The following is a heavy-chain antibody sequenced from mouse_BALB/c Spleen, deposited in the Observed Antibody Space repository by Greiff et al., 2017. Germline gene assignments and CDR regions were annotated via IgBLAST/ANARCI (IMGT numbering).Heavy chain of an antibody. CDR3: ARGRNDYYAMDY. Sequence: VQRVESGPGLVQPSQSLSITCTVSGFSLTSYGVHWVRQSPGKGLEWLGVIWSGGSTDYNAAFISRLSISKDNSKSRVFFKMNSLQANDTAIYYCARGRNDYYAMDYWGQGTSVTVSS. V-gene: IGHV2-2*02. J-gene: IGHJ4*01. CDR1: GFSLTSYG. CDR2: IWSGGST.